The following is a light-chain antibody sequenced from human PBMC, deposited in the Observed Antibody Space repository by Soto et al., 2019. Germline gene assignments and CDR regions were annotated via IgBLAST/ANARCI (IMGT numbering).Light chain of an antibody. CDR1: QSISSS. J-gene: IGKJ2*01. CDR3: QHYESYPYS. V-gene: IGKV1-5*01. Sequence: IQMTQSPSTVTASVGDRVTITCRASQSISSSLAWYQQKPGKAPKVLIYDASSLDSGVPSRFSGSGYGTEFTLPVSSLQPGDFATYSCQHYESYPYSFGQGTKLEIK. CDR2: DAS.